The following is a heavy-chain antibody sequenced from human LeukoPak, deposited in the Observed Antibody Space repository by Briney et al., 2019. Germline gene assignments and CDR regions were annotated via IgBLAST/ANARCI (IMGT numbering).Heavy chain of an antibody. V-gene: IGHV3-30*02. D-gene: IGHD5-18*01. Sequence: GGSLRLSCAASGFTFSRYDMHWVRQAPGKGLEGVAFIRYDGSNKYYAASVKGRFTISRDSSKNTLYLQMNSLRAEDTAVYYCAKGRDSYRYDMDVWGQGTTVTVSS. CDR2: IRYDGSNK. CDR3: AKGRDSYRYDMDV. J-gene: IGHJ6*02. CDR1: GFTFSRYD.